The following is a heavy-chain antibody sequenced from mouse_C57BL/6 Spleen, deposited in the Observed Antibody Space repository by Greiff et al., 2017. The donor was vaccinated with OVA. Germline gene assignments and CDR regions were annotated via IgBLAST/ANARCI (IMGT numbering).Heavy chain of an antibody. CDR3: ARFGGYPV. D-gene: IGHD1-1*02. CDR2: IYPSDSET. Sequence: VQLQQPGAELVRPGSSVKLSCKASSYTFTSYWMDWVKQRPGQGLEWIGNIYPSDSETHYNQKFKDKATLTVDKSSSTAYMQLSSLTSEDSAVYYCARFGGYPVWGQGTTLTVSS. CDR1: SYTFTSYW. J-gene: IGHJ2*01. V-gene: IGHV1-61*01.